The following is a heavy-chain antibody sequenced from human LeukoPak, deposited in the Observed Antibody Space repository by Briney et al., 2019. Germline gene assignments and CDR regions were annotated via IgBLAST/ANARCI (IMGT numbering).Heavy chain of an antibody. Sequence: PGGSLRLSCTASGFTFGDCAMSWVRQAPEKGLEWVANINQDGSEKNYMDSVKGRFTISRDNAKKSLYLQMNSLRAEDTAVYYCASAAGWESAYWGQGTLVTVSS. V-gene: IGHV3-7*01. CDR1: GFTFGDCA. CDR3: ASAAGWESAY. J-gene: IGHJ4*02. D-gene: IGHD1-26*01. CDR2: INQDGSEK.